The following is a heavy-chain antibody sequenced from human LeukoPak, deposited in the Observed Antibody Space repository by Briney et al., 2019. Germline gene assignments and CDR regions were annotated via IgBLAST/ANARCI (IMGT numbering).Heavy chain of an antibody. CDR1: GFTLSSNY. CDR2: IYSGGST. J-gene: IGHJ5*02. Sequence: GGSLRLSCAASGFTLSSNYMSWVRQAPGKGLEWVSVIYSGGSTYYADSVKGRFTISRDNSKNTLYLQMNSLRAGDTAVYYCARATLGGLDPWGQGTLVTVSS. CDR3: ARATLGGLDP. V-gene: IGHV3-66*02.